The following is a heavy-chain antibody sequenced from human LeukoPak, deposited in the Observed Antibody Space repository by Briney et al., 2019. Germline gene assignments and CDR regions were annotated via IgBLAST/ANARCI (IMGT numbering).Heavy chain of an antibody. CDR1: GFTFSSYE. CDR3: AKGDGAGHY. J-gene: IGHJ4*02. CDR2: ISGSGSTR. V-gene: IGHV3-48*03. D-gene: IGHD3-10*01. Sequence: GGSLRLSCAASGFTFSSYEMNWVRQAPGKGLEWVSYISGSGSTRYYADSVKGRFTISRDNAKTSLFLQMNSLRAEDTAVSDCAKGDGAGHYWGQGTLVTVSS.